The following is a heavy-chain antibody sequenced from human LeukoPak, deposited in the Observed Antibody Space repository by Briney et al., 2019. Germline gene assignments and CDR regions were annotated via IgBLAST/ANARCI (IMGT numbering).Heavy chain of an antibody. J-gene: IGHJ4*02. D-gene: IGHD1-26*01. CDR2: INKNGAEM. CDR3: AKHDGWELHDYCFDY. Sequence: GGSLRLSCVASGFIFRDYAMGWVRQAPGKGLEWVATINKNGAEMFYADSVKGRFTISRDNSKNTLNMPLRSLRADDTAVYYCAKHDGWELHDYCFDYWGQGTLVTASS. CDR1: GFIFRDYA. V-gene: IGHV3-23*01.